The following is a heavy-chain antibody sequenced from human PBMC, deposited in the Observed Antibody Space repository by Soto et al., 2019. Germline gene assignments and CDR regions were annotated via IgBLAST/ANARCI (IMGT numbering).Heavy chain of an antibody. CDR2: IIPIFGTA. V-gene: IGHV1-69*13. D-gene: IGHD2-2*01. CDR1: VGNFSSYA. CDR3: AISSTSCFLS. J-gene: IGHJ4*02. Sequence: SSGKVSCKASVGNFSSYAISCVRQAPGQGREWMGGIIPIFGTANYAQKFQGRVTITADESTSTAYMELSSLRSEDTAVYYCAISSTSCFLSWGQGTLVTVSS.